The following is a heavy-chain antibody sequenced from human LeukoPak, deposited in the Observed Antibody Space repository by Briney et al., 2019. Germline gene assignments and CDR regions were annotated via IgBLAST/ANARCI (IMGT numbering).Heavy chain of an antibody. V-gene: IGHV1-8*02. CDR1: GYTFTSYD. Sequence: GASVKVSCKASGYTFTSYDINWVRQATGQGLEWMGWMNPNSGNTGYAQKFQGRVTMTRDTSTSTVYMELSSLRSEDTAVYYCAREKRDIVVVVAAVYYYYMDVWGKGTTVTISS. J-gene: IGHJ6*03. CDR3: AREKRDIVVVVAAVYYYYMDV. CDR2: MNPNSGNT. D-gene: IGHD2-15*01.